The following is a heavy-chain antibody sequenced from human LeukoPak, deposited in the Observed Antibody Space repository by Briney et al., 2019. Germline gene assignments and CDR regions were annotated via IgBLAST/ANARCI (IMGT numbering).Heavy chain of an antibody. CDR3: ARGGWGDY. J-gene: IGHJ4*02. Sequence: SGGSLRLSCAASGFIVSSNYMNWVRQAPGKGLEWVSSISSSSSYIYYADSVKGRFTISRDNAKNSLYLQMNSLRAEDTAVYYCARGGWGDYWGQGTLVTVSS. CDR2: ISSSSSYI. V-gene: IGHV3-21*01. CDR1: GFIVSSNY. D-gene: IGHD3-10*01.